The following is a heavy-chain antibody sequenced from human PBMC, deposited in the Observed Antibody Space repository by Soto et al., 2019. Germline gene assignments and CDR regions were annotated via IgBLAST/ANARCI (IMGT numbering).Heavy chain of an antibody. J-gene: IGHJ6*03. D-gene: IGHD4-17*01. CDR3: ARAKSTTAREQGYYYYMDV. Sequence: QVQLQESGPGLVKPSGTLSLTCAVSSGSISSSNWWSWVRQPPGKGLEWIGEIYHSGSTNYNPSLKSRVTISVDKSENQFSLKLSSVTAADTAVYYCARAKSTTAREQGYYYYMDVWGKGTTVTVSS. CDR2: IYHSGST. V-gene: IGHV4-4*02. CDR1: SGSISSSNW.